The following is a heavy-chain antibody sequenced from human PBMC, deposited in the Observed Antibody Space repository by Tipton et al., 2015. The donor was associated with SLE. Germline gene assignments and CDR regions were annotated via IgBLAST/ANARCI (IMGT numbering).Heavy chain of an antibody. Sequence: TLSLTCIVSGDSISSSSYYWGWIRQPPGKGLEWIGYISYSGSTNYNSSLKSRLTISVDTSKNQFSLKLSSVTAADTAVYYCARDVGGYNTGWFPYYFDYWGQGTLVTVSS. CDR3: ARDVGGYNTGWFPYYFDY. CDR2: ISYSGST. D-gene: IGHD2-8*02. J-gene: IGHJ4*02. V-gene: IGHV4-31*03. CDR1: GDSISSSSYY.